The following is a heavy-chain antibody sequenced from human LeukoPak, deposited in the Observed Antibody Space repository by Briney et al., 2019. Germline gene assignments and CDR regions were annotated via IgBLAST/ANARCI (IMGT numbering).Heavy chain of an antibody. CDR2: ISYDGSNK. Sequence: GGPLRLSCAASGFTFSSYGMHWVRQAPGKGLEWVAVISYDGSNKYYADSVKGRFTISRDNSKNTLYLQMNSLRAEDTAVYYCAKDGGLAAAGPNYWGQGTLVTVSS. D-gene: IGHD6-13*01. CDR3: AKDGGLAAAGPNY. V-gene: IGHV3-30*18. J-gene: IGHJ4*02. CDR1: GFTFSSYG.